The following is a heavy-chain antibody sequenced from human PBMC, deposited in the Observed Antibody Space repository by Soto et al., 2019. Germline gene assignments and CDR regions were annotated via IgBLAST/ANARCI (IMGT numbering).Heavy chain of an antibody. Sequence: GGSLRLSCVASGFTFRRYAMYWVRQAPGKGLEWVSTVSDRGDSTYYVDSVKGRFTISRDNSKNTLYLQMNSLRAEDTAVYYCARVTKYSSGIDYWGQGTLVTVSS. CDR3: ARVTKYSSGIDY. D-gene: IGHD6-19*01. J-gene: IGHJ4*02. CDR1: GFTFRRYA. CDR2: VSDRGDST. V-gene: IGHV3-23*01.